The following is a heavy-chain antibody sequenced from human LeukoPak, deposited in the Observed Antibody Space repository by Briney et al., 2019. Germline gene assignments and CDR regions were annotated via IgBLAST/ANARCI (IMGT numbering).Heavy chain of an antibody. CDR2: INPNSGGT. CDR1: GYTFTGYY. D-gene: IGHD2-15*01. CDR3: ARDLVVVVAATPEAVQH. J-gene: IGHJ1*01. Sequence: GASVKVSCKASGYTFTGYYMHWVRQAPGQGLEWMGWINPNSGGTNYAQKFQGRVTMTRDTSISTAYMELSRLRSDDTAAYYCARDLVVVVAATPEAVQHWGQGTLVTVSS. V-gene: IGHV1-2*02.